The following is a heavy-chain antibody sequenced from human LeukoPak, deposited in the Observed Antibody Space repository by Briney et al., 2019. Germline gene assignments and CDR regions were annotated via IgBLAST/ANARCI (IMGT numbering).Heavy chain of an antibody. CDR1: GLSFSSNS. J-gene: IGHJ4*02. Sequence: GRSLSLSCSASGLSFSSNSVNWVSQPPGRWIELVSSIIISSSTITYPDSVKAPYPISRDHAKISLYLQMNSLRAEDTAVSYCATDSNSGSYPGDYFDYWGQGTLVTVSS. CDR2: IIISSSTI. V-gene: IGHV3-21*01. CDR3: ATDSNSGSYPGDYFDY. D-gene: IGHD1-26*01.